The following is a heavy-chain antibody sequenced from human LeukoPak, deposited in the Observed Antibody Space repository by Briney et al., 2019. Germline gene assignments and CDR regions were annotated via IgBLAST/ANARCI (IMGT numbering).Heavy chain of an antibody. CDR1: GFTFSSYA. CDR2: ISYDGSNK. Sequence: PGRSLRLSCAASGFTFSSYAMHWVRQAPSKGLEWVAVISYDGSNKYYADSVKGRFTISRDNSKNTLYLQMNSLRAEDTAVYYCARDIGGSSGWYYFDYWGQGTLVTVYS. CDR3: ARDIGGSSGWYYFDY. J-gene: IGHJ4*02. V-gene: IGHV3-30-3*01. D-gene: IGHD6-19*01.